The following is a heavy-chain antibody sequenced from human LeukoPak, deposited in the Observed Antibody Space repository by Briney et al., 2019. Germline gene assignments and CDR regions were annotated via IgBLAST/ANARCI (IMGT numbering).Heavy chain of an antibody. V-gene: IGHV1-2*02. Sequence: ASVKVSCKASGYTFTGYYMHWVRQASGQGLEWMGWINPNSGGTNYAQKFQGRVTMTRDTSISTAYMELSRLRSDDTAVYYCARVQEYSSSHPPDYWGQGTLVTVSS. CDR1: GYTFTGYY. CDR2: INPNSGGT. CDR3: ARVQEYSSSHPPDY. D-gene: IGHD6-6*01. J-gene: IGHJ4*02.